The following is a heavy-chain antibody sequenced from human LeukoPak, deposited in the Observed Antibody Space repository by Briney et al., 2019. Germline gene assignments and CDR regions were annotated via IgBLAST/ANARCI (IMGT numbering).Heavy chain of an antibody. Sequence: ASVKVSCKASGYTFTGYYMHWVRQAPGQGLEWMGWINPNSGGTNYAQKFQGRVTMTSDTSISTAYMELSRLRSDNTAVYYCARATIFGVVIWFDPWGQGTLVTVSS. J-gene: IGHJ5*02. D-gene: IGHD3-3*02. V-gene: IGHV1-2*02. CDR1: GYTFTGYY. CDR3: ARATIFGVVIWFDP. CDR2: INPNSGGT.